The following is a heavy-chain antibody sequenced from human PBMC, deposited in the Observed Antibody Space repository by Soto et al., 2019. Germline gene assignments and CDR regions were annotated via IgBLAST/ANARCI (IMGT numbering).Heavy chain of an antibody. CDR3: ARDRLGGSSWNYYYYYGMDV. J-gene: IGHJ6*02. CDR2: INPNSGGT. D-gene: IGHD6-13*01. CDR1: GYTFTGYY. V-gene: IGHV1-2*02. Sequence: QVQLVQSGAEVKKPGASVKVSCKASGYTFTGYYMHWVRQAPGQGLEWMGWINPNSGGTNYAQKFQGRGTMTRDTSISTAYMELGRLRSDDTAVYYCARDRLGGSSWNYYYYYGMDVWGQGTTVTVSS.